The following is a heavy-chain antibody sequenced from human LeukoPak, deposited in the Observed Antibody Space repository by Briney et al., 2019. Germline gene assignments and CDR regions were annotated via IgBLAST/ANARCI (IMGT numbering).Heavy chain of an antibody. Sequence: GGSLRLSCAASGFTFSSYEMNWVRQAPGKGLEWVSYISSSGSTIYYADSVKGRFTISRDNAKNSLYLQMNSLRAEDTAVYYCWGSSGYYVDAFDIWGQGTMVTVSS. D-gene: IGHD3-22*01. CDR1: GFTFSSYE. CDR2: ISSSGSTI. V-gene: IGHV3-48*03. CDR3: WGSSGYYVDAFDI. J-gene: IGHJ3*02.